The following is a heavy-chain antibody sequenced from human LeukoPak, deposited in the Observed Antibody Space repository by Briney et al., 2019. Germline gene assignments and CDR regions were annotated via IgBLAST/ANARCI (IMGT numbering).Heavy chain of an antibody. Sequence: PLETLSLTCTVSGGSMNNYYWSWIRQPPGKALEWIGYIYYSGSTNYNPSLKSRVTMSVDTSKNHFFLKLSSVTAADTAVYHCARITPSGWSDYWGQGTLVTVSS. V-gene: IGHV4-59*01. D-gene: IGHD6-19*01. CDR1: GGSMNNYY. CDR3: ARITPSGWSDY. J-gene: IGHJ4*02. CDR2: IYYSGST.